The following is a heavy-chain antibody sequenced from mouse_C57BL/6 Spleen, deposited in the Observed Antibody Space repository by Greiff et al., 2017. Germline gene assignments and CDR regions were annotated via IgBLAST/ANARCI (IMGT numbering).Heavy chain of an antibody. V-gene: IGHV3-6*01. CDR1: GYSITSGYY. J-gene: IGHJ4*01. CDR2: ISYDGSN. CDR3: ARVPYDYDAMDY. Sequence: EVKLQESGPGLVKPSQSLSLTCSVTGYSITSGYYWNWIRQFPGNKLEWMGYISYDGSNNYNPSLKNRISITRDTSKNQFFLKLNSVTTEDTATYYCARVPYDYDAMDYWGQGTSVTVSS.